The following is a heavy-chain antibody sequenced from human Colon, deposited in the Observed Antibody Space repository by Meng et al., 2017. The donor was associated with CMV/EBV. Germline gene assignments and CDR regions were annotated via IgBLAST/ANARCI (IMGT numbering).Heavy chain of an antibody. V-gene: IGHV1-69*04. CDR2: IIPILDTP. CDR1: GGTFSKHV. Sequence: SVKVSCKASGGTFSKHVISWLRQAPGQGPEWMGRIIPILDTPNYAQKFQGRVTITADKSTNTVYMELSSLRSEDTAVYYCAKRQEDSSGWFLDRGQGTLVTVSS. D-gene: IGHD6-19*01. CDR3: AKRQEDSSGWFLD. J-gene: IGHJ4*02.